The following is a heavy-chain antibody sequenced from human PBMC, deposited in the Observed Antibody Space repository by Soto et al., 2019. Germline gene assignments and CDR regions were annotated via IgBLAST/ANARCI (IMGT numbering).Heavy chain of an antibody. CDR1: GGSISSYY. CDR2: IYYSGST. CDR3: ARLLYMAADY. J-gene: IGHJ4*02. D-gene: IGHD6-13*01. V-gene: IGHV4-59*08. Sequence: SETLSLTCTVSGGSISSYYWSWFRQPPGKGLEWIGYIYYSGSTNYNPSLKSRVTISVDTSKNQFSLKLSSVTAADTAVYYCARLLYMAADYWGQGTLVTVSS.